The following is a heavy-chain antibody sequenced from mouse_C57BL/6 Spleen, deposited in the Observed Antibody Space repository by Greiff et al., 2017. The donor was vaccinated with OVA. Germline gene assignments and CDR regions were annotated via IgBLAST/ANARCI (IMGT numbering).Heavy chain of an antibody. CDR3: ARTPTVVAHWYFDV. J-gene: IGHJ1*03. Sequence: VQVVESGPGLVQPSQSLSITCTVSGFSLTSYGVHWVRQSPGKGLEWLGVIWSGGSTDYNAAFISRLSISKDNSKSQVFFKMNSLQADDTAIYYCARTPTVVAHWYFDVWGTGTTVTVSS. V-gene: IGHV2-2*01. CDR2: IWSGGST. D-gene: IGHD1-1*01. CDR1: GFSLTSYG.